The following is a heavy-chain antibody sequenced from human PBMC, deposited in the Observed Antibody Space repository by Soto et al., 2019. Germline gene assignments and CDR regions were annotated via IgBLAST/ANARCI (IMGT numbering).Heavy chain of an antibody. CDR2: MYHSGNT. Sequence: PSETLSLTCTVSGGSISSGYYWGWIRQPPGKGLQWIGNMYHSGNTYYNPSLKSRVTISVDTSKNQFSLKLRSVTAADEAVYYCARVSYFDSGGFFYYFDYWGQGALVTVSS. V-gene: IGHV4-38-2*02. J-gene: IGHJ4*02. CDR1: GGSISSGYY. CDR3: ARVSYFDSGGFFYYFDY. D-gene: IGHD3-22*01.